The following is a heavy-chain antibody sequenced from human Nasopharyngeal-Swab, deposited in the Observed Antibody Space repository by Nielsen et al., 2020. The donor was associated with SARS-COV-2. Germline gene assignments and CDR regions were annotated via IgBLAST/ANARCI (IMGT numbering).Heavy chain of an antibody. J-gene: IGHJ4*02. CDR3: ARDSELLTNYYGLDY. D-gene: IGHD3-9*01. CDR2: ISDDNTI. V-gene: IGHV3-69-1*02. Sequence: WMRQPPGKGLEWISYISDDNTIFYADSVKGRFTISRDNAKNSLYLHMNSLRDEDTALYYCARDSELLTNYYGLDYWGQGTLVTVSS.